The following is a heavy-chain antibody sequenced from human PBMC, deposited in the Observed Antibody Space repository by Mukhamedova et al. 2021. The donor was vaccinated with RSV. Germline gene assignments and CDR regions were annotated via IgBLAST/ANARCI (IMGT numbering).Heavy chain of an antibody. CDR3: ARDRVAVAGTSYYFDY. J-gene: IGHJ4*01. V-gene: IGHV4-61*02. Sequence: NPSLKSRVTISVDTSKNQFSLKLSSVTAADTAVYYCARDRVAVAGTSYYFDYWGQEPWSPSPQ. D-gene: IGHD6-19*01.